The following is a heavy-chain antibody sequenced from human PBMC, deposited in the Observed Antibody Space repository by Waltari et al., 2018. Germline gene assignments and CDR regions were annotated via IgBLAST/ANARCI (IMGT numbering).Heavy chain of an antibody. CDR2: ISNNGGTA. CDR1: GFTFSDFA. CDR3: ARGSGSQGPFDY. V-gene: IGHV3-64*01. J-gene: IGHJ4*02. D-gene: IGHD1-26*01. Sequence: EVQLVESGGGLVQPGWSLRLSCAASGFTFSDFAMHWVRQAPGKGLEYVSAISNNGGTAFYGNSVKDRFTISRDNSKNTLYLQVGSLRTEDMAVYYCARGSGSQGPFDYWGQGTLVTVSS.